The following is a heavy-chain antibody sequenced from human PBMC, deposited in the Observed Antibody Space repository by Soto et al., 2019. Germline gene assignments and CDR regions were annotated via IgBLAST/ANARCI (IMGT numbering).Heavy chain of an antibody. CDR1: GGTFSSYA. J-gene: IGHJ5*02. CDR2: IIPIFGTA. D-gene: IGHD3-9*01. V-gene: IGHV1-69*13. Sequence: SVKVSCKASGGTFSSYAISWVRQAPGQGLEWMGGIIPIFGTANYAQKFQGRVTITADESTSTAYMELSSLRSEDTAVYYCARDSDWTAYVGWFDPWGQGTRVTVSS. CDR3: ARDSDWTAYVGWFDP.